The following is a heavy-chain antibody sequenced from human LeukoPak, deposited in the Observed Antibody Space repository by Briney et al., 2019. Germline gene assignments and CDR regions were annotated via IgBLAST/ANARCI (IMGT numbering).Heavy chain of an antibody. Sequence: GRSLRLSCAASGFTFSSYAMHWVRQAPGKGLEWVAVISYDGSNKYYADSVKGRFTISRDNSKNTLYLQMNSLRVEDTAIYYCAKDSFSHNGIYDALDIWGQGTMVTVSS. J-gene: IGHJ3*02. V-gene: IGHV3-30-3*01. CDR3: AKDSFSHNGIYDALDI. CDR2: ISYDGSNK. CDR1: GFTFSSYA. D-gene: IGHD2-8*01.